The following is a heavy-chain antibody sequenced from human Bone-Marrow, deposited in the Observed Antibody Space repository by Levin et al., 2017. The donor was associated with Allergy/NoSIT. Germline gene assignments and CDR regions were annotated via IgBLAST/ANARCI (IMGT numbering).Heavy chain of an antibody. D-gene: IGHD2-2*01. CDR1: GFTFSSYS. CDR3: ARVTCSSTSCYPDY. V-gene: IGHV3-21*01. Sequence: KPGGSLRLSCAASGFTFSSYSMNWVRQAPGKGLEWVSSISSSSSYIYYADSVKGRFTISRDNAKNSLYLQMNSLRAEDTAVYYCARVTCSSTSCYPDYWGQGTLVTVSS. J-gene: IGHJ4*02. CDR2: ISSSSSYI.